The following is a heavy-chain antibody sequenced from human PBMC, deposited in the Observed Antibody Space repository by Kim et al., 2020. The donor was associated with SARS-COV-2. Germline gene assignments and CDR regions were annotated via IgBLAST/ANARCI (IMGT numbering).Heavy chain of an antibody. J-gene: IGHJ5*02. CDR3: ARGRGFGHNNWFDP. V-gene: IGHV4-34*01. Sequence: SETLSLTCAVYGGSFSGYYWSWIRQPPGKGLEWIGEINHSGSTNYNPSLKSRVTISVDTSKNQFSLKLSSVTAADTAVYYCARGRGFGHNNWFDPWGQGTLVTVSS. CDR1: GGSFSGYY. CDR2: INHSGST. D-gene: IGHD3-10*01.